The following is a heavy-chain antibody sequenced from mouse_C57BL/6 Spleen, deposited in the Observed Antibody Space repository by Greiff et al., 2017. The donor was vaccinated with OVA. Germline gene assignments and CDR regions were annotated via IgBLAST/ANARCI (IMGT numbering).Heavy chain of an antibody. Sequence: VKLMESGAELVKPGASVKMSCKASGYTFTTYPIEWMKQNHGKSLEWIGNFHPYNDDTKYNEKFKGKATLTVEKSSSTVYLELSRLTSDDSAVYYCARGRGDYDWFAYWGQGTLVTVSA. CDR2: FHPYNDDT. CDR1: GYTFTTYP. V-gene: IGHV1-47*01. D-gene: IGHD2-4*01. J-gene: IGHJ3*01. CDR3: ARGRGDYDWFAY.